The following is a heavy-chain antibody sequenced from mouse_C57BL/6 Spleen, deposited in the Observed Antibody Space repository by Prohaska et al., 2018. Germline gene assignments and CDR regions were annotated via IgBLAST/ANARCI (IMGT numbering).Heavy chain of an antibody. CDR1: GYTFTSYD. CDR2: IYPRDGST. D-gene: IGHD1-1*01. J-gene: IGHJ1*03. CDR3: ARSPYYYGREDWYLDV. Sequence: SVKLSCKASGYTFTSYDINWVKQRPGQGLEWIGWIYPRDGSTKYNEKFKGKATLTVDTYSSTAYMELHSLTSEDSAVYFCARSPYYYGREDWYLDVWGTGTTVTVSS. V-gene: IGHV1-85*01.